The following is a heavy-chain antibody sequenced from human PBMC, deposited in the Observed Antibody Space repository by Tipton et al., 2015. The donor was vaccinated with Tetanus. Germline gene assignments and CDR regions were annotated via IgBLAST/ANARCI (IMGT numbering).Heavy chain of an antibody. V-gene: IGHV4-61*01. Sequence: TLSLTCTVSRGSISSGTFYWDWIRQPPGKGLEWIGNIFYSGNSIPNPSFRSRVTMSADTSRTLFSLTLMSVTAADTAVYFCARGLIDDFLGSRIYFDSWGPGTLVTVSS. CDR3: ARGLIDDFLGSRIYFDS. CDR2: IFYSGNS. D-gene: IGHD3-16*01. CDR1: RGSISSGTFY. J-gene: IGHJ4*02.